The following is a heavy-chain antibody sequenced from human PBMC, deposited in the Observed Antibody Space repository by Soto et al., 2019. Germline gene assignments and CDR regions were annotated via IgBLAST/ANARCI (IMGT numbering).Heavy chain of an antibody. J-gene: IGHJ6*02. CDR3: ARDWEVVPYGMDV. Sequence: PGGSLRLSCAASGFTFSSYEMNWVRQAPGKGLEWVSYISSSGSTIYYADSVKGRFTISRDNAKNSLYLQMNSLRAEDTAVYYCARDWEVVPYGMDVWGQGTTVTVSS. CDR2: ISSSGSTI. V-gene: IGHV3-48*03. CDR1: GFTFSSYE. D-gene: IGHD1-26*01.